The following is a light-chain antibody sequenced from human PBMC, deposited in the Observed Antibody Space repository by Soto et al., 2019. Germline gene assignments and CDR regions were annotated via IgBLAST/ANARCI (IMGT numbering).Light chain of an antibody. CDR3: QQYDNWTPWT. Sequence: EIVMTQPPATLSVFLGERATLSCRASQSVSSNLAWYQQRPGHAPRLLIYGASTRATGVPARFSGRGSGTEFTLTISSLQSEDFAVYYCQQYDNWTPWTFGQGTKVEIK. V-gene: IGKV3-15*01. J-gene: IGKJ1*01. CDR1: QSVSSN. CDR2: GAS.